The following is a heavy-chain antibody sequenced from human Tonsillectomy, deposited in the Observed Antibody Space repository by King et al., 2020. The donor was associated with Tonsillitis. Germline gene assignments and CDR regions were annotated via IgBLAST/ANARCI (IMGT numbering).Heavy chain of an antibody. Sequence: VQLVESGGGLVKPGGSLRLSCAASGFTFSSYSMNWVRQAPGKGLEWGSSISGGSSYIYYTDSVKGRFTISRDNAKNSLYLQMNSLRAEDTAVYYCARDTAILLMLICGMDVWGQGTTVTVSS. V-gene: IGHV3-21*01. CDR2: ISGGSSYI. J-gene: IGHJ6*02. CDR1: GFTFSSYS. CDR3: ARDTAILLMLICGMDV. D-gene: IGHD3-16*01.